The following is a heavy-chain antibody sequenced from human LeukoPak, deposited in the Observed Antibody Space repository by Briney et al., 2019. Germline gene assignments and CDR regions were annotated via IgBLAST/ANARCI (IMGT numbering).Heavy chain of an antibody. V-gene: IGHV3-74*01. D-gene: IGHD6-13*01. J-gene: IGHJ4*02. CDR1: GFTFSNYW. CDR2: INSDGSST. CDR3: ARDPGGSSWYFLIDY. Sequence: GGSLRLSRAASGFTFSNYWMHWVRQVPGKGLLWVSRINSDGSSTTYADSVKGRFTISRDNSKKTLYLQMNNVRTEDTAVYYCARDPGGSSWYFLIDYWGQGSLVTVSS.